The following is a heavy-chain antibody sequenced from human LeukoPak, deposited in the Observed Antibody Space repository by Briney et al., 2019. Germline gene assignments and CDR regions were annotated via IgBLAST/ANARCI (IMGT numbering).Heavy chain of an antibody. Sequence: ASVKVSCKASRGTFSSYTISWVRQAPGQGLEWMGRIIPILGIANYAQKFQGRVTITADKSTSTAYMELSSLRSEDTAVYYCARGYYYDSSGYYYDAFDIWGQGTMVTVSS. D-gene: IGHD3-22*01. V-gene: IGHV1-69*02. CDR3: ARGYYYDSSGYYYDAFDI. J-gene: IGHJ3*02. CDR1: RGTFSSYT. CDR2: IIPILGIA.